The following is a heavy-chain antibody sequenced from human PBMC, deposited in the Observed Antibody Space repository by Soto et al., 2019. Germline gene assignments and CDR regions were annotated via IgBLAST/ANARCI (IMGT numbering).Heavy chain of an antibody. CDR1: GFTFSSYA. V-gene: IGHV3-30-3*01. Sequence: GWSLRLFCAASGFTFSSYAMHWVRQAPGKGLEWVAVISYDGSNKYYADSVKGRFTISRDNSKNTLYLQMNSLRAEDTAVYYCARVEIAVAGTAFDYWGQGTLVTVSS. D-gene: IGHD6-19*01. CDR3: ARVEIAVAGTAFDY. J-gene: IGHJ4*02. CDR2: ISYDGSNK.